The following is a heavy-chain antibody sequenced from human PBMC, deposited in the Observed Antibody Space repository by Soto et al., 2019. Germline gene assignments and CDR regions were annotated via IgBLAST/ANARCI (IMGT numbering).Heavy chain of an antibody. CDR1: GGSISSYY. J-gene: IGHJ6*02. Sequence: QVQLQESGPGLVKPSETMSLSCTVSGGSISSYYWSWFRQFPGKRMEWIGYVHHSWGSSYNPSLQNRVAISLDTSKSQFSLKVTSVTATDTAVYYCARQGFGPLHGLVDVWGQGTTVTVSS. CDR2: VHHSWGS. V-gene: IGHV4-59*08. CDR3: ARQGFGPLHGLVDV. D-gene: IGHD3-10*01.